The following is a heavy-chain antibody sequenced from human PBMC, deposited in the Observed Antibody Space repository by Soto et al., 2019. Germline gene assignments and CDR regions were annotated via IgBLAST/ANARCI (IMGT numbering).Heavy chain of an antibody. Sequence: EVQLVESGGGLVQPGGSLRLSCAASGFTFSSYSMNWVRQAPGKGLEWVSYISSSSSTIYYADSVKGRFTISRDNVKNSLYLQMNSLRAEDTAVYYCAGSTVTTRGVNSDYWGQGTLVTVSS. J-gene: IGHJ4*02. CDR2: ISSSSSTI. CDR1: GFTFSSYS. CDR3: AGSTVTTRGVNSDY. D-gene: IGHD4-4*01. V-gene: IGHV3-48*01.